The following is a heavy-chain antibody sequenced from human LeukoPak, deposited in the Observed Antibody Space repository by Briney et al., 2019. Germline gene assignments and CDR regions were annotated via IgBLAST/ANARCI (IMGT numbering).Heavy chain of an antibody. D-gene: IGHD5-18*01. CDR1: GGTFSSYA. CDR3: ARQGVDTAMAFDY. V-gene: IGHV1-69*06. CDR2: IIPIFGTA. Sequence: SVTVSCKASGGTFSSYAISWVRQAPGQGLEWMGGIIPIFGTANYAQKFQGRVTITADKSTSTAYMELSSLRSEDTAVYYCARQGVDTAMAFDYWGQGTLVTVSS. J-gene: IGHJ4*02.